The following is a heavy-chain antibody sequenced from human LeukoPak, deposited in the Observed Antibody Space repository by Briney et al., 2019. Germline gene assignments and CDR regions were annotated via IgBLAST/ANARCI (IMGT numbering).Heavy chain of an antibody. D-gene: IGHD7-27*01. CDR1: GDTVSSNTAA. Sequence: SQTLSLTCAISGDTVSSNTAAYNWLRLSPSRGLEWLGRTYYRSTWLNDYAPSVRGRITVSPDTSKNQFSLQPNSVTPEDTAVYYCARDRLGMGYWGQGTPVTVPS. CDR2: TYYRSTWLN. J-gene: IGHJ4*02. V-gene: IGHV6-1*01. CDR3: ARDRLGMGY.